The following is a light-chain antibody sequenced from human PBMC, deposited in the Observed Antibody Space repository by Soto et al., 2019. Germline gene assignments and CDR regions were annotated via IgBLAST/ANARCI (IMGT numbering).Light chain of an antibody. CDR3: SSCIGTTYPFV. CDR2: EVS. V-gene: IGLV2-14*01. Sequence: QSVLTQPASVSGSPGQSITISCTGSSSEIGGSDFVSWFQRHPGKAPKLLIYEVSRRPSGISNRFSGSKTVNSASLTISGLQAEDAAEYFCSSCIGTTYPFVFGTGTKVTVL. J-gene: IGLJ1*01. CDR1: SSEIGGSDF.